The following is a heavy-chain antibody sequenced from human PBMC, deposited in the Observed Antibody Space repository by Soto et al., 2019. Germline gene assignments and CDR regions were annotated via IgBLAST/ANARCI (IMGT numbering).Heavy chain of an antibody. Sequence: PSETLSLTCAVYGGSFSGYYWSWIRQPPGKGLEWIGEINHSGSTNYNPSLKSRVTISVDTSKNQFSLKLSSVTAADTAVYYCARGGDSGEFDYWGQGTLVTVSS. CDR2: INHSGST. CDR3: ARGGDSGEFDY. V-gene: IGHV4-34*01. CDR1: GGSFSGYY. J-gene: IGHJ4*02. D-gene: IGHD1-26*01.